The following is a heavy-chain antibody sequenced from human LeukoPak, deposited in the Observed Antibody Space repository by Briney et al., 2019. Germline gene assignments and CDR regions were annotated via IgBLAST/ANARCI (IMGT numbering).Heavy chain of an antibody. CDR2: LDYSGST. V-gene: IGHV4-39*07. CDR1: GDSSTNSLYY. J-gene: IGHJ4*02. Sequence: SETLSLTCTVSGDSSTNSLYYWGWVRQPPGKGLEWIGTLDYSGSTHYNPSLRSRAAISIDTSKNQFSMTLSPVTAADTAIYYCAREYTLYISGWFIDYWGQGTVVTVSS. D-gene: IGHD6-19*01. CDR3: AREYTLYISGWFIDY.